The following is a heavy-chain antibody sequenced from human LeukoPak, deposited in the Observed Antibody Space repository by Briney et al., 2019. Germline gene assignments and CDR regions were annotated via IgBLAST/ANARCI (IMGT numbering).Heavy chain of an antibody. Sequence: SETLSLTCTISGDSVSSGGYYWHWIRQRPGKGLEWIGYVYSTGTTKFNPSFKSRVTMSSDMSKKQVSLNLNFVTAADTAKYYCARDCGGDSRCFDAFGIWGQGTMVLVSS. CDR1: GDSVSSGGYY. CDR2: VYSTGTT. CDR3: ARDCGGDSRCFDAFGI. J-gene: IGHJ3*02. V-gene: IGHV4-31*03. D-gene: IGHD2-21*01.